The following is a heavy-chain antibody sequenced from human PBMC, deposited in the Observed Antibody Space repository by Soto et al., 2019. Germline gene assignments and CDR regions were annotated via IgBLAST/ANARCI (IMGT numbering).Heavy chain of an antibody. D-gene: IGHD6-13*01. CDR3: ARVFDGYYFDY. V-gene: IGHV3-30*04. Sequence: QVVVVESGGGVVQPGRSLTLSCAASGFMFETFYMHWVRQAPGKGLQWVAVISSDGRNKYYAESVKGRFSISRDNSKNTLYLQLNSLIPQATAVYYCARVFDGYYFDYWGQGALVPVSS. CDR2: ISSDGRNK. CDR1: GFMFETFY. J-gene: IGHJ4*02.